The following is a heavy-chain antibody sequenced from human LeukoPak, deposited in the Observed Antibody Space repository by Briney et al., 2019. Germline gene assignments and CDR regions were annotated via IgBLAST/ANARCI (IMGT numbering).Heavy chain of an antibody. D-gene: IGHD3-9*01. CDR3: AKWAKRYFDWLFGFDY. V-gene: IGHV3-23*01. Sequence: GGSLRLSCAASGFTFSSYWMSWVRQAPGKGLEWVSAISGSGGSTYYADSVKGRFTISRDNSKNTLYLQMNSLRAEDTAVYYCAKWAKRYFDWLFGFDYWGQGTLVTVSS. CDR1: GFTFSSYW. J-gene: IGHJ4*02. CDR2: ISGSGGST.